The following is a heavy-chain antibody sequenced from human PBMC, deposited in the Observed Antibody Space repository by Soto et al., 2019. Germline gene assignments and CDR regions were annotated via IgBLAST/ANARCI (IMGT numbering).Heavy chain of an antibody. Sequence: PGGSLRLSCAASGFTFSSYAMSWVRQAPGKGLEWVSAISGSGGSTYYADSVKGRFTISRDNSKNTLHLQMNSLRAEDTAVYYCAKDEVTIFGVVIQGPIDYWGQGTLVTVSS. D-gene: IGHD3-3*01. CDR1: GFTFSSYA. CDR2: ISGSGGST. V-gene: IGHV3-23*01. CDR3: AKDEVTIFGVVIQGPIDY. J-gene: IGHJ4*02.